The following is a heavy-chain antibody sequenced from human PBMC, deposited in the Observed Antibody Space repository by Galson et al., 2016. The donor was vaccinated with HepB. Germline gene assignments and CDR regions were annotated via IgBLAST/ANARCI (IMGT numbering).Heavy chain of an antibody. CDR2: IAGYNDVT. V-gene: IGHV1-18*04. CDR1: GYSFTNYG. Sequence: SVKVSCKASGYSFTNYGMNWVRQAPGQGLEWMGWIAGYNDVTDYGQKFQGRLTMTTDTSTSTAYLELRSLRADDTAVYYCARGPDLWGQGTLVTVSS. J-gene: IGHJ5*02. CDR3: ARGPDL.